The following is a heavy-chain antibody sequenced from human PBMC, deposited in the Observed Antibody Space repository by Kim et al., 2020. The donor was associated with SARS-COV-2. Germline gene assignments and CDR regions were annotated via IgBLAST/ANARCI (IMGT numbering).Heavy chain of an antibody. CDR2: IWYDGSNK. V-gene: IGHV3-33*06. CDR3: AKAPADGDYYY. J-gene: IGHJ4*02. D-gene: IGHD4-17*01. CDR1: GFIFRNYG. Sequence: GGSLRLSCAASGFIFRNYGMHWVRQAPGKGLEWVAVIWYDGSNKYYADSVKGRFTISRDNSKNTLYLQMNSLRAEDTAVYYCAKAPADGDYYYWGQGTLVSVSP.